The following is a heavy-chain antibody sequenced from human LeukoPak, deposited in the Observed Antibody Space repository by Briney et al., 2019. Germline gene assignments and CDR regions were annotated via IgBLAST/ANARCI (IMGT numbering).Heavy chain of an antibody. V-gene: IGHV4-34*01. J-gene: IGHJ6*02. CDR1: GGSFSGYY. D-gene: IGHD3-10*01. CDR2: INHSGST. CDR3: ARGRFTMVRGVIPYYYYGMDV. Sequence: SETLSLTCAVYGGSFSGYYWSWIRQPPGKGLEWMGEINHSGSTNYNPSLKSRVTISVDTSKNQFYLKLSSVTAADTAVYYCARGRFTMVRGVIPYYYYGMDVWGQGTTVTVSS.